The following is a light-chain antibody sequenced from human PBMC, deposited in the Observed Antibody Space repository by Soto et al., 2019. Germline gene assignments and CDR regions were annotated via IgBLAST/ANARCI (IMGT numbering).Light chain of an antibody. V-gene: IGKV1-27*01. Sequence: DIQMTQSPSSLSASVGDRVTITCRASQDISTYLAWYQQKPGKDPTLLISAAYTLQSGVPPRFSGSGSGTDFTLTISSLQPEDVATYYCQKYDNAPLTFGGGTKVEIK. CDR1: QDISTY. CDR2: AAY. CDR3: QKYDNAPLT. J-gene: IGKJ4*01.